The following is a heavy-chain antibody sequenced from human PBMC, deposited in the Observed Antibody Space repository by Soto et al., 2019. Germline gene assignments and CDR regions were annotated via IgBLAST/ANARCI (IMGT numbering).Heavy chain of an antibody. V-gene: IGHV3-53*01. J-gene: IGHJ4*02. CDR3: GSSGGGGGY. Sequence: EVQLVESGGGLIQPGGSLRLSCAVSGFTVSNNYMSWVRQAPGKGLEGVSVIYSGGYTAYGDSVKGRFTISRDNSKNNILVQNKSRGAEHPAGFFWGSSGGGGGYWGQGTLVTVSS. D-gene: IGHD3-10*01. CDR2: IYSGGYT. CDR1: GFTVSNNY.